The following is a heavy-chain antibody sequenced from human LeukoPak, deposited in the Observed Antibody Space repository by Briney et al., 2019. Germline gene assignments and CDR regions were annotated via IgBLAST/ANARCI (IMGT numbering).Heavy chain of an antibody. Sequence: SETLSLTCAVYGGSFSGYYWSWIRQPPGKGLGWIGEINNSGSTNYNLSLKSRVTISVDTSKNQFSLKLSSVTAADTAVYYCARGRGYGDYYLDYWGQGTLVTVSS. J-gene: IGHJ4*02. D-gene: IGHD4-17*01. CDR3: ARGRGYGDYYLDY. CDR2: INNSGST. CDR1: GGSFSGYY. V-gene: IGHV4-34*01.